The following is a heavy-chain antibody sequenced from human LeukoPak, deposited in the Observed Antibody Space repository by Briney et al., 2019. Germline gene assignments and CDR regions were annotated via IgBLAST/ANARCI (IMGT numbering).Heavy chain of an antibody. CDR1: GYSFTSYW. CDR3: AGAPSGVYCSTTTCYGDYFDY. CDR2: IYPGDSDT. J-gene: IGHJ4*02. D-gene: IGHD2-2*01. V-gene: IGHV5-51*01. Sequence: GESLKISCKGSGYSFTSYWIGWVRQMPGKGLEWMGIIYPGDSDTRYSPSFQGQVTISADKSISTAYLQWSSLKASDNAMYYCAGAPSGVYCSTTTCYGDYFDYWGQGTLVTVSS.